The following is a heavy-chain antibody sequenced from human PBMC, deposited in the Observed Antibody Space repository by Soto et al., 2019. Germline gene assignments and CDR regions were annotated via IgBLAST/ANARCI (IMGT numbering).Heavy chain of an antibody. CDR3: ARGQLHLDY. CDR1: GFTFSSYA. D-gene: IGHD2-2*01. Sequence: GGSLRLSCAASGFTFSSYAMHWVRQAPGKGLEYVSAISSNGGSTYYADSVKGRSTISRDNSKNTLYLQMGSLRAEDMAVYYCARGQLHLDYWGQGTLVTVSS. V-gene: IGHV3-64*02. J-gene: IGHJ4*02. CDR2: ISSNGGST.